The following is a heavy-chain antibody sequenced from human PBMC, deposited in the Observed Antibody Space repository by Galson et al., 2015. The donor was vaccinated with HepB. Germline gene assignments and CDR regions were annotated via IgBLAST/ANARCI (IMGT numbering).Heavy chain of an antibody. CDR2: IKQDGSEK. CDR3: ARGSPLIVGATKGAFDI. CDR1: GFTSSSYW. Sequence: SLRLSCAVSGFTSSSYWMSWVRQAPGKGLEWVANIKQDGSEKYYVDSVKGRFTISRDNAKNSLYLQMNSLRAEDTAVYYCARGSPLIVGATKGAFDIWGQGTKVTASS. J-gene: IGHJ3*02. V-gene: IGHV3-7*01. D-gene: IGHD1-26*01.